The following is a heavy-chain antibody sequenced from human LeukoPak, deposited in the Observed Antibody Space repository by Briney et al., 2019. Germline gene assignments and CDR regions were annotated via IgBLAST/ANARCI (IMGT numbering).Heavy chain of an antibody. CDR3: AKDRGPGVRWYYYYMDV. V-gene: IGHV3-30*02. CDR1: GFIFSSYG. D-gene: IGHD4-23*01. J-gene: IGHJ6*03. Sequence: GGSLRLSCAASGFIFSSYGMHWVRQAPGKGLEWVAFIRSDGSNKYYADSVKGRFTISRDNSKNTLYLQMNSLRAEDTAVYYCAKDRGPGVRWYYYYMDVWGKGTTVTISS. CDR2: IRSDGSNK.